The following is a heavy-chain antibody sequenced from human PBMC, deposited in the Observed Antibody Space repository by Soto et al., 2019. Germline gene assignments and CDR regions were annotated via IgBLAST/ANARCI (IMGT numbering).Heavy chain of an antibody. Sequence: GGSLRLSCAASGFTFSSYSMNWVRQAPGKGQEWVSYISSSSSTIYYADSVKGRFTISRDNAKNSLYLQMNSLRAENTAVYYCAVVCSGGSCYDYWGQGTLVTVSS. V-gene: IGHV3-48*01. CDR1: GFTFSSYS. CDR3: AVVCSGGSCYDY. J-gene: IGHJ4*02. CDR2: ISSSSSTI. D-gene: IGHD2-15*01.